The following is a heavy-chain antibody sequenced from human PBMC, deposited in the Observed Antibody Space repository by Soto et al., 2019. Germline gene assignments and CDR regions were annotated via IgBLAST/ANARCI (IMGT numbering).Heavy chain of an antibody. J-gene: IGHJ4*02. CDR2: ISSNSGYT. Sequence: EVQLVESGGGLVKPGGSLRLSCAASGFRFSDYSMNWVRQVPGKGLEWVSSISSNSGYTLYTDSVKGRFTISRDNAKSSLYLQMSSLRDEDTAVYYCTRGSYGAYDYWGQGTLVTVSS. CDR3: TRGSYGAYDY. CDR1: GFRFSDYS. V-gene: IGHV3-21*02. D-gene: IGHD4-17*01.